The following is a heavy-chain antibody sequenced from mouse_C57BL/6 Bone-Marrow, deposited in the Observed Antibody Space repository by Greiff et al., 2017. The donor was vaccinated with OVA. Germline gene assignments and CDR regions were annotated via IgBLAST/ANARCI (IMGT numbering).Heavy chain of an antibody. V-gene: IGHV1-72*01. CDR1: GYTFTSYW. J-gene: IGHJ2*01. CDR3: ARSWLLRDY. D-gene: IGHD2-3*01. CDR2: IGPHSGGT. Sequence: QVQLQQPGAALVQPGASVKLSCQASGYTFTSYWLPWVQQTPGRGLEWIGRIGPHSGGTKYNEKFKSKATLTVDKPSSTAYMQLSSLTSEDSAVYYCARSWLLRDYWGQGTTLTVSS.